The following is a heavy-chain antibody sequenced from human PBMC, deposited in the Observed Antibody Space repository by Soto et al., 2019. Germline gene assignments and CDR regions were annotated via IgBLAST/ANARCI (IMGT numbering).Heavy chain of an antibody. CDR3: AREGVGATSINFDY. V-gene: IGHV3-30*09. CDR1: GFTFSSYA. Sequence: QVQLVESGGGVVQPGRSLRLSCAASGFTFSSYAMHWVRQAPGKGLEWVAVISYDGSNAYYADSVRGRFAMSRDNSKNTLYVQMNSPRAEDTAVYYCAREGVGATSINFDYWGQGTLVTVSS. J-gene: IGHJ4*02. CDR2: ISYDGSNA. D-gene: IGHD1-26*01.